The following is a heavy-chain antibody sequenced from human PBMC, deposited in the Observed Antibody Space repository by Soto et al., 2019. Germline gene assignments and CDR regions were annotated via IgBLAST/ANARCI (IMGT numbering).Heavy chain of an antibody. J-gene: IGHJ4*02. CDR1: GFTCSSYA. V-gene: IGHV3-30-3*01. Sequence: GGSLRVSCAASGFTCSSYAMHWVRQAPGKGLEWVAVISYDGSNKYYADSVKGRFTISRDNSKNTLYLQMNSLGAEDTAVYYCARDRRRGSSSSLFHFDYWGQGTLVTVSS. CDR3: ARDRRRGSSSSLFHFDY. CDR2: ISYDGSNK. D-gene: IGHD6-6*01.